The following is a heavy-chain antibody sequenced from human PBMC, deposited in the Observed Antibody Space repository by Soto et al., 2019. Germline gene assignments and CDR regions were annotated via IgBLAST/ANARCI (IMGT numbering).Heavy chain of an antibody. Sequence: EVQLVESGGGLVQPGGSLRLSCVASGFIFTSYSMNWVRQAPGKGLEWLSYIRIDSNHIGYADSVRGRFTISSDIAKNSLYLQMNSLGDEDTAVYYCARDLSYAFDYWGQGTLVTVSS. V-gene: IGHV3-48*02. CDR2: IRIDSNHI. CDR1: GFIFTSYS. J-gene: IGHJ4*02. D-gene: IGHD1-26*01. CDR3: ARDLSYAFDY.